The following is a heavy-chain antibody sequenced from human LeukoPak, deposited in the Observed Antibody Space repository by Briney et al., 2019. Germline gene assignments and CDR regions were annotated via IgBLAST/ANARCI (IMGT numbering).Heavy chain of an antibody. J-gene: IGHJ4*02. CDR3: ARIFEQWLVIDY. CDR1: GGSFSGYY. Sequence: PSETLSLTCAVYGGSFSGYYWSWIRQPPGKGLEWIGEINHSGSTNYNPSLKSRVTISVDTSKNQFSLKLSSVTAADTAVYYCARIFEQWLVIDYWGQGTLVTVSS. D-gene: IGHD6-19*01. V-gene: IGHV4-34*01. CDR2: INHSGST.